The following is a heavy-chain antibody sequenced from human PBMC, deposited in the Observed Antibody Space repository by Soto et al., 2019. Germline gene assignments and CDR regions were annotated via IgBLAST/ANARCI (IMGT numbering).Heavy chain of an antibody. CDR2: IIPIFGTA. V-gene: IGHV1-69*13. Sequence: ASVKVSCKASGGTFSSYAISWVRQAPGQGLEWMGGIIPIFGTANYAQKFQGRVTITADESTSTAYMELSSPRSEDTAVYYCARAMVRGVMDPLNYYYYGMDVWGQGTTVTVSS. J-gene: IGHJ6*02. D-gene: IGHD3-10*01. CDR3: ARAMVRGVMDPLNYYYYGMDV. CDR1: GGTFSSYA.